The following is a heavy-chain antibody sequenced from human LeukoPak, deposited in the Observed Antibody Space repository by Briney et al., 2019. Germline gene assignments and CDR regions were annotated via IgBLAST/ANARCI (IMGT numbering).Heavy chain of an antibody. CDR1: GGSVNSVTYY. CDR3: ARHEANYYYSYMEV. D-gene: IGHD3-10*01. J-gene: IGHJ6*03. V-gene: IGHV4-39*01. CDR2: IYQGEST. Sequence: KASETLSLTCAVSGGSVNSVTYYWAWVRQPPGRGLEWLVRIYQGESTYSNPSLECRVSMSVDESKNQFSLRLTSVTAADTAVYYCARHEANYYYSYMEVWGGGTTVTVSS.